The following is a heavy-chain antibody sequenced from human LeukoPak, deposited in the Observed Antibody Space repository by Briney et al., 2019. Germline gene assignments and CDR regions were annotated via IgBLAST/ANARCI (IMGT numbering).Heavy chain of an antibody. J-gene: IGHJ2*01. CDR2: ISGSGGST. CDR1: GFTFSSYA. V-gene: IGHV3-23*01. D-gene: IGHD3-3*01. Sequence: XGSLRLSCAASGFTFSSYAMSWVRQAPGKGLEWGSAISGSGGSTYYADSVKGRFTISRDNSKNTLYLQMNSLRAEGTAVYYCAKIPSSFWSGYSSGWYFDLWGCGTLVTVSS. CDR3: AKIPSSFWSGYSSGWYFDL.